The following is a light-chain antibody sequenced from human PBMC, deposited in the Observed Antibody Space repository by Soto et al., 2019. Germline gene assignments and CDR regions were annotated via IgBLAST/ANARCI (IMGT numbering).Light chain of an antibody. CDR1: QSISSR. V-gene: IGKV1-5*03. J-gene: IGKJ2*01. Sequence: DIQMTQSPSTLSASVGDRVTITCRASQSISSRLAWYQQKPGKTPKLLIYKAPSLESGVPSRFSGSGSGTEFTLTISSLQPDGFATYYCQQYYSYYTFGQGTKLEI. CDR2: KAP. CDR3: QQYYSYYT.